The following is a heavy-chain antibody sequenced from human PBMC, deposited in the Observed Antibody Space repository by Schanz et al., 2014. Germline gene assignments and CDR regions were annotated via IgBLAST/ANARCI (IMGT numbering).Heavy chain of an antibody. J-gene: IGHJ4*02. CDR2: INPSGGST. Sequence: QVQLVQSGAEVKKPGASVKVSCKASGYTFISYGIKWVRQAPGQGLEWMGWINPSGGSTTYAQKFQGRVTMTRDTSTSTVYMELSSLRSEDTAVYYCARDGVDAAAGGNYWGQGTLXTVSS. CDR3: ARDGVDAAAGGNY. CDR1: GYTFISYG. D-gene: IGHD6-13*01. V-gene: IGHV1-46*03.